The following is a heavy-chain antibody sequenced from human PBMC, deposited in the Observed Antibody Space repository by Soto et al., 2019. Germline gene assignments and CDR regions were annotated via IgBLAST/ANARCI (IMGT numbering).Heavy chain of an antibody. CDR3: ARDNTVTRRYYYYGMDV. CDR2: ISDSGNT. V-gene: IGHV4-30-4*01. D-gene: IGHD4-17*01. Sequence: TLSLTCTVSGGSVSSGDYYWSWIRQPPGKGLEWIGYISDSGNTYYNPSLKSRVTISVDTSKNQFSLKLSSVTAADTAVYYRARDNTVTRRYYYYGMDVWGQGTTVTVSS. J-gene: IGHJ6*02. CDR1: GGSVSSGDYY.